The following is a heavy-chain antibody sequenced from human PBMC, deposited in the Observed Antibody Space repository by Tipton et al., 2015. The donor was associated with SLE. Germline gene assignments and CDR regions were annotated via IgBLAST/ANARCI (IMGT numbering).Heavy chain of an antibody. CDR2: INQSGST. V-gene: IGHV4-34*01. Sequence: TLSLTCAVYGGSFSGHYWSWIRQLPGKGLEWIGEINQSGSTNYNPSLKSRLIMSVDASKNQFSLKLSSVTAADAAIYYCAGAVGTAAGLRGYWGQGTLVTVSSGMDVWGQGTTVTVSS. CDR3: AGAVGTAAGLRGYWGQGTLVTVSSGMDV. CDR1: GGSFSGHY. J-gene: IGHJ6*02. D-gene: IGHD6-13*01.